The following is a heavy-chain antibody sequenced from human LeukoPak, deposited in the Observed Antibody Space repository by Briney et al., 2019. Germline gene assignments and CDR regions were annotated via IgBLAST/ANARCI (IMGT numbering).Heavy chain of an antibody. Sequence: GRSLRLSWAASGXTFSSYGVNWVRQAPGKGLEWVAVIWYDGSNKYYAASVKGRFTISRDNSTNTLYLQMNSLRAEDTAVYYCARGDMVRGVIIGYYGMDVWGQGTTVTVSS. V-gene: IGHV3-33*01. CDR1: GXTFSSYG. J-gene: IGHJ6*02. D-gene: IGHD3-10*01. CDR2: IWYDGSNK. CDR3: ARGDMVRGVIIGYYGMDV.